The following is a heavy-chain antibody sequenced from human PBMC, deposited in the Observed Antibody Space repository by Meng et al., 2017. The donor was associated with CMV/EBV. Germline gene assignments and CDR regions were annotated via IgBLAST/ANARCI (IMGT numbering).Heavy chain of an antibody. CDR2: IIPIFGTA. Sequence: SVKVSCKASGGTFSSYAISWVRQAPGQGLEWMGGIIPIFGTANYAQKFQGRVTITTDESTSTAYMELSSLRSEDTAVYYWARHQGQLVEGDWFDPWGQGTMVTVSS. J-gene: IGHJ5*02. D-gene: IGHD6-13*01. CDR1: GGTFSSYA. CDR3: ARHQGQLVEGDWFDP. V-gene: IGHV1-69*05.